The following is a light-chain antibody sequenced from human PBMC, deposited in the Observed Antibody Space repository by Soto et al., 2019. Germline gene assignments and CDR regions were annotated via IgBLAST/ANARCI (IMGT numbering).Light chain of an antibody. Sequence: DIQLTQSPSTLSASIGDRVTITCRASQNINNWIAWYKQKPGKAPKLLIYAASTLESGVPSRFRATVSGTEFSLTITSLQPEDFETYYCQQLFDSPITFGQGTRLEIK. CDR3: QQLFDSPIT. J-gene: IGKJ5*01. CDR2: AAS. CDR1: QNINNW. V-gene: IGKV1-5*01.